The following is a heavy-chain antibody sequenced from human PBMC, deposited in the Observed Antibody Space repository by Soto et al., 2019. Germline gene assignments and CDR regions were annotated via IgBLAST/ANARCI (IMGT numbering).Heavy chain of an antibody. Sequence: ASVKVSCKASGYTFTSDAISWVRQVPGQGLEWMGWISPYNGNTDYAQSLQGRVTMTTDTSTSIAFMELRSLRTDDTALYYCARERYIPARPRPLGLFDHWGQGTLVTVSS. CDR3: ARERYIPARPRPLGLFDH. CDR2: ISPYNGNT. J-gene: IGHJ4*02. V-gene: IGHV1-18*04. D-gene: IGHD6-6*01. CDR1: GYTFTSDA.